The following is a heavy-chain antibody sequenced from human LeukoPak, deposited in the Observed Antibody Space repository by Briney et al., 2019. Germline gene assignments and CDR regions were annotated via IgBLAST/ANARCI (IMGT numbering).Heavy chain of an antibody. Sequence: GGSLRLSCAAPGFTFSSYWMSWVRLAPGKGLKCVDNIKEDGTEKYYEDSVKGRFTISRDNAENSLFLQMNSLRAEDTAVYFCARDWLAGNPYHAFDLWGKGTMVTVSS. J-gene: IGHJ3*01. CDR1: GFTFSSYW. CDR2: IKEDGTEK. CDR3: ARDWLAGNPYHAFDL. V-gene: IGHV3-7*01. D-gene: IGHD3-22*01.